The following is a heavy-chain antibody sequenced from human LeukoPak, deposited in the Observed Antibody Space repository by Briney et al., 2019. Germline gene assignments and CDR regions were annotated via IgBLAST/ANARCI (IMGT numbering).Heavy chain of an antibody. CDR2: IYYSGST. CDR3: ARGPPALVAYYFDY. D-gene: IGHD5-12*01. J-gene: IGHJ4*02. V-gene: IGHV4-30-4*01. CDR1: GSSISSGDYY. Sequence: SETLSLTCTVSGSSISSGDYYWSWIRQPPGKGLEWIGYIYYSGSTYYNPSLKSRVTISVDTSKNQFSLKLSSVTAADTAVYYCARGPPALVAYYFDYWGQGTLVTVSS.